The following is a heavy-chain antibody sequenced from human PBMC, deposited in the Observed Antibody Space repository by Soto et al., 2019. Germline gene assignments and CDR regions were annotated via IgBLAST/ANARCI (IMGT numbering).Heavy chain of an antibody. Sequence: ASVKVSCKASGYTFTSYGISCLRQAPGQGLEWMGWISAYNGNTNYAQKLQGRVTMTTDTSTSTAYMELRSLRSDDTAVYYCARLQFGEGLGIAAAGSWFDPWGQGTLVTVSS. D-gene: IGHD6-13*01. CDR3: ARLQFGEGLGIAAAGSWFDP. CDR1: GYTFTSYG. J-gene: IGHJ5*02. CDR2: ISAYNGNT. V-gene: IGHV1-18*01.